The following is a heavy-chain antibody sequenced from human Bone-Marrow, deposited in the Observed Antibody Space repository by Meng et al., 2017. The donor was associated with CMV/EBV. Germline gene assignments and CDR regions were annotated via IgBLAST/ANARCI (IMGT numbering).Heavy chain of an antibody. CDR2: INSDGSST. CDR1: GFTFSSYW. CDR3: ARARIHPPKALSPYLDY. V-gene: IGHV3-74*01. D-gene: IGHD5/OR15-5a*01. Sequence: GESLKISCAASGFTFSSYWMHWVRQAPGKGLVWVSRINSDGSSTSYADSVKGRFTISRDNSENTLYLQMDSLGPEDTAVYFCARARIHPPKALSPYLDYWGQGTLVTVSS. J-gene: IGHJ4*02.